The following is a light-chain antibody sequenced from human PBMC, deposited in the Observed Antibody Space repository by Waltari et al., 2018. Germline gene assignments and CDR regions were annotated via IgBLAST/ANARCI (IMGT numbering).Light chain of an antibody. J-gene: IGKJ4*01. CDR3: QQVYDFPCT. CDR2: RAS. Sequence: IQMTQSPSSLSASIGDTVTITCRASRDIANNLNWYQQQSGKAPKLLIYRASSLQSGVPSRFSGSGSGTDFSLTISSLQPEDFATYYCQQVYDFPCTFGRGTKVEIK. CDR1: RDIANN. V-gene: IGKV1-6*02.